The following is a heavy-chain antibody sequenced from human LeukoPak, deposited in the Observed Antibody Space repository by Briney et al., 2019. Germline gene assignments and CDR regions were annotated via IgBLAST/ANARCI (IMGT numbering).Heavy chain of an antibody. D-gene: IGHD1-26*01. V-gene: IGHV1-2*02. CDR2: INSDSGGT. CDR3: ATVTVGTTNDY. CDR1: GYTFTDNY. J-gene: IGHJ4*02. Sequence: ASVKVSCKASGYTFTDNYIHWVRQAPGQGLEWMGWINSDSGGTNYAQKFQGRVTMTRDTSIGTASMELSRLRSDDTAMYYCATVTVGTTNDYWGQGTLVTVSS.